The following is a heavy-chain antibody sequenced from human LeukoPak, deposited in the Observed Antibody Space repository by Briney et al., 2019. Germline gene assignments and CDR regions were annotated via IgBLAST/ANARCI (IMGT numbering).Heavy chain of an antibody. CDR1: GFTFSTYA. V-gene: IGHV3-23*01. CDR3: AKLREDAPYYYYYMDV. CDR2: INNSGDRT. Sequence: PGGSLRLSCAASGFTFSTYAISWVRQAPGMGLEWVSVINNSGDRTYYADSVKGRFTISRDNSKNTLYLQMNSLRAEDTAVYYCAKLREDAPYYYYYMDVWGKGTTVTVSS. J-gene: IGHJ6*03. D-gene: IGHD3-16*01.